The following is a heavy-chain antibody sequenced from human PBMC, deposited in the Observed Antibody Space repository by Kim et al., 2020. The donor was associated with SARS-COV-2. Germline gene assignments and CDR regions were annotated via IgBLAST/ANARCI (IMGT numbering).Heavy chain of an antibody. CDR3: ARGGSWFD. J-gene: IGHJ4*01. CDR2: ISHDGSNK. CDR1: GITISPYT. Sequence: GGSLRLSCAASGITISPYTMHWVRQASGKGLESVAVISHDGSNKYYGDSVKGRFSISRDNSKNTLFLQMNSLRTDDTAVYYCARGGSWFDWGQGTQVTVS. D-gene: IGHD3-10*01. V-gene: IGHV3-30*04.